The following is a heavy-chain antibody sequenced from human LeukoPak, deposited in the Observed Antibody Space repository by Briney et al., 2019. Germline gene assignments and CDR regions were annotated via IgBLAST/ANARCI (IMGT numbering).Heavy chain of an antibody. Sequence: SETLSLTCTGSGGSISRYYWSWIRQPPGKGLEWIAYIYYRGSTNYNPSLKSRVTISVDTSKNQFSLKLSSVPAADTAVYYCARRTTGTGPFDYWGQGTLVTVSS. D-gene: IGHD1-1*01. J-gene: IGHJ4*02. CDR3: ARRTTGTGPFDY. V-gene: IGHV4-59*08. CDR2: IYYRGST. CDR1: GGSISRYY.